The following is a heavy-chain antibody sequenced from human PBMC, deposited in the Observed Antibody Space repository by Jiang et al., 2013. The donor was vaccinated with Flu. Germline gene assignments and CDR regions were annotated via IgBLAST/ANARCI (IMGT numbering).Heavy chain of an antibody. CDR2: ITWNSGTL. CDR3: AKDISVAGVGLDY. V-gene: IGHV3-9*01. J-gene: IGHJ4*02. D-gene: IGHD6-19*01. CDR1: GFRFDDYA. Sequence: RLSCAASGFRFDDYAMHWVRQAPGKGLEWVSGITWNSGTLGYADSVRGRFTISRDNAKESLFLQMDSLRAEDTAVYYCAKDISVAGVGLDYWGQGTLVTV.